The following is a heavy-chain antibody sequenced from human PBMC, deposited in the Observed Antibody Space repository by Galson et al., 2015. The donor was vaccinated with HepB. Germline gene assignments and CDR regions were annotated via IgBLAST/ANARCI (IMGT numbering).Heavy chain of an antibody. V-gene: IGHV5-51*01. D-gene: IGHD1-26*01. CDR1: GYSFANYW. CDR3: VRHFSIQGWELQRAFDY. J-gene: IGHJ4*02. CDR2: IYPSDSNT. Sequence: QSGAEVKKPGESLKISCKGSGYSFANYWIGWVRQMPGKGLEWLGIIYPSDSNTRYSPSFQGQVTISADKSIGTAYLQWSSLKASDTAMYYCVRHFSIQGWELQRAFDYWGQGTLVTVSS.